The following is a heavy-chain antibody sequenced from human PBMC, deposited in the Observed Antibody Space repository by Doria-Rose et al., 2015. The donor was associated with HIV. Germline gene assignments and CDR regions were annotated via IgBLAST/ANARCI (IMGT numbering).Heavy chain of an antibody. CDR2: IFSDYER. D-gene: IGHD6-13*01. J-gene: IGHJ4*02. V-gene: IGHV2-26*01. CDR3: ARIKSSRWYHKYYFDF. CDR1: GVSLSSPGMG. Sequence: QITLKESGPVLVRPTETLTLTCTVSGVSLSSPGMGVSWIRQPPGKALAWLANIFSDYERSYKTSLKSRLTISSGTSKSQVVLTMTDMDPVDTATYYCARIKSSRWYHKYYFDFWGQGTLVIVSA.